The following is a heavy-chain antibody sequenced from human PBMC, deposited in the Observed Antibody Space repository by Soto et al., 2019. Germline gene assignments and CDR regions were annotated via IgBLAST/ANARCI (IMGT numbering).Heavy chain of an antibody. CDR2: MYNTGST. CDR3: ARDLWGYCGTDCSPLDV. Sequence: QVQLQESGPGLVKPSETLSLTCTVSGGTISRYYWSWIRQPPGKGLEWIGYMYNTGSTVYNPSFTSRVTISVDTSKNQFSLTLNSVTAADTAVSYCARDLWGYCGTDCSPLDVWGQGTTVTVSS. J-gene: IGHJ6*02. CDR1: GGTISRYY. D-gene: IGHD2-21*02. V-gene: IGHV4-59*01.